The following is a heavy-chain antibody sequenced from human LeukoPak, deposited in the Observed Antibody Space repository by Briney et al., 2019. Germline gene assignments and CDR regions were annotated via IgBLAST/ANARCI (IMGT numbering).Heavy chain of an antibody. CDR2: IYHSGST. Sequence: SETLSLTCTVSGYSISSGYYWGWIRQPPGKGLEWIGSIYHSGSTYYNPSLKSRVTISVDTSKNQFSLKLSSVTAADTAVYYCARDPGEQQPVHWFDPWGQGTLVTVSS. J-gene: IGHJ5*02. CDR3: ARDPGEQQPVHWFDP. CDR1: GYSISSGYY. D-gene: IGHD6-13*01. V-gene: IGHV4-38-2*02.